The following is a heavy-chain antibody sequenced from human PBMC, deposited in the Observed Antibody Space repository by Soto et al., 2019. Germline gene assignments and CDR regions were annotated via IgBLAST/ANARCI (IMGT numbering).Heavy chain of an antibody. CDR3: AARPLLPGAP. Sequence: EVQLVESGGGLIQPGGSLRLSCAASGFTFTGNDMNWVRQAPGKGLEWVSLLYSSGSTYYADSVKGRFTISRDNSSNTLYLQMSSLRADDTAVYYCAARPLLPGAPWGQGTMVTVSS. CDR2: LYSSGST. D-gene: IGHD3-22*01. V-gene: IGHV3-53*01. CDR1: GFTFTGND. J-gene: IGHJ3*01.